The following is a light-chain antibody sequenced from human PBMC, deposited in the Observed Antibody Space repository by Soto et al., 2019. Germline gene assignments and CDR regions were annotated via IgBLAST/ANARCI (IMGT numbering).Light chain of an antibody. Sequence: QSALTQPASMSGSPGQSITISCTGTSSDVGGYNYVSWYRQHPGKAPKLMIYDVNNRPSGVSNRFSGSKSGNTASLTISGLQAKDEADYYCSSHSSSSTLVVFGGGTKLTVL. V-gene: IGLV2-14*03. CDR3: SSHSSSSTLVV. J-gene: IGLJ2*01. CDR1: SSDVGGYNY. CDR2: DVN.